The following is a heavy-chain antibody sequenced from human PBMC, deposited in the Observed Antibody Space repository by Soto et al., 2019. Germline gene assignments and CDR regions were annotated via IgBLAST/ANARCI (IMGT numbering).Heavy chain of an antibody. CDR1: GGTFSSYA. D-gene: IGHD2-15*01. Sequence: QVQLVQSGAEVKKPGSSVKVSCKAYGGTFSSYAISWVRQAPGQGLAWMGGIIHIFGTGNYAQKFRGRVTITAEEATRTAYMELSSVRSEDTAVYYSARARTASCPVGCWFDPWGQGTLVTVSS. V-gene: IGHV1-69*12. CDR2: IIHIFGTG. CDR3: ARARTASCPVGCWFDP. J-gene: IGHJ5*02.